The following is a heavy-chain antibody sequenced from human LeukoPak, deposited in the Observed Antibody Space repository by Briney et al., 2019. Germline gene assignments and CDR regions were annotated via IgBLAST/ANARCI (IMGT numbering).Heavy chain of an antibody. J-gene: IGHJ4*02. D-gene: IGHD6-13*01. CDR1: GFTFSSYA. V-gene: IGHV3-23*01. CDR3: ARDRSTYSGSWFIDY. CDR2: ISGSGGST. Sequence: GGSLRLSCAASGFTFSSYAMSWVRQAPGKGLEWVSAISGSGGSTYYADSVKGRFTISRDNSKNTLCLQMNSLRAEDTAVYYCARDRSTYSGSWFIDYWGQGTLVTVSS.